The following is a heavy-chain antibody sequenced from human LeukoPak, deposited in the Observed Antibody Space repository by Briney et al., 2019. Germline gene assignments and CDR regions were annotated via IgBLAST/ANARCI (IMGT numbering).Heavy chain of an antibody. CDR1: GYTFTGYY. J-gene: IGHJ3*02. CDR2: INPSGGST. D-gene: IGHD4-23*01. Sequence: GASVKVSCKASGYTFTGYYMHWVRQAPGQGLEWMGIINPSGGSTSYAQKFQGRVTMTRDTSTSTVYMEPSSLRSEDTAVYYCARDTYGGNSDGGEANAFDIWGQGTMVTVSS. V-gene: IGHV1-46*01. CDR3: ARDTYGGNSDGGEANAFDI.